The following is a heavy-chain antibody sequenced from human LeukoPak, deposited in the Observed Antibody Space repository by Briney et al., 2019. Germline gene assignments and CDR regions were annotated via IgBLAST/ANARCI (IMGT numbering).Heavy chain of an antibody. Sequence: PGGTLTLSCAASGFTFRSYSMNWVRQAPGKGLEWVSSISSSSSYIYYADPEKGRFTISRDNAKNSLYLQMNSLRAEDTAVYYCARAGTAMALDYWGQGTLVTVSS. CDR3: ARAGTAMALDY. D-gene: IGHD5-18*01. J-gene: IGHJ4*02. CDR2: ISSSSSYI. V-gene: IGHV3-21*01. CDR1: GFTFRSYS.